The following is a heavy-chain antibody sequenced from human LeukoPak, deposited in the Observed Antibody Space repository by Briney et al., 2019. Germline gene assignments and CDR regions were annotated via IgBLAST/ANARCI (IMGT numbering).Heavy chain of an antibody. CDR3: ASGVNYYFDY. CDR1: GYSISSGYY. V-gene: IGHV4-38-2*01. Sequence: PSATLSLTCAVSGYSISSGYYWGWIRHPAGNGLEWIGSIYHSGNAYYNPSLKSRITISVDTSNNQFSLILTSVTAADTAVYYCASGVNYYFDYWGQGTLVTVSS. D-gene: IGHD2-21*01. CDR2: IYHSGNA. J-gene: IGHJ4*02.